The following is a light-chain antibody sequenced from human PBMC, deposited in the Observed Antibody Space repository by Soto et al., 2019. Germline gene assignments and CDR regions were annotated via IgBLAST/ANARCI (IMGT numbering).Light chain of an antibody. V-gene: IGLV1-47*01. CDR1: SSNIGSNY. J-gene: IGLJ1*01. CDR2: RNN. Sequence: QSVLTQPPSSSGTPGQTVTISCSGSSSNIGSNYIYWFQQFPGTAPKLLIYRNNQRPSGVPDRFSGSKSGTSASLAISGLRSEDEADYYFAAWDGSLSGHVFGTGTKLTVL. CDR3: AAWDGSLSGHV.